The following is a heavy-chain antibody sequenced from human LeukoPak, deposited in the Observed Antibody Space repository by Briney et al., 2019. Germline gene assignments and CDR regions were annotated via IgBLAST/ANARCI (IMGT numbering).Heavy chain of an antibody. CDR3: ARDPDYYDDSGYT. Sequence: SETLSLTCIVSGGSVSSNRFYWGWIRQPPGKGLDWIGSMYYNGGTYYNPSLKSRVTISADTYKNQVSLKLSSVTAADTAVYYCARDPDYYDDSGYTWGQGTLVTVSS. CDR2: MYYNGGT. CDR1: GGSVSSNRFY. D-gene: IGHD3-22*01. J-gene: IGHJ5*02. V-gene: IGHV4-39*07.